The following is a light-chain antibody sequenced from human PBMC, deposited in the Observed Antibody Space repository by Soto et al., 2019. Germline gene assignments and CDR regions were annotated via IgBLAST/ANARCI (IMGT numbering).Light chain of an antibody. CDR1: QSISCS. Sequence: DIEMTQSPSTLSASVRDTVSITCRAIQSISCSLALYQQKPGRAPKLLLYTPSTLASGVPSRFSGSGSETEFTLNISSLQPDDFATYYCQQYKYYSTFGQGTQLEIK. J-gene: IGKJ2*01. CDR3: QQYKYYST. CDR2: TPS. V-gene: IGKV1-5*03.